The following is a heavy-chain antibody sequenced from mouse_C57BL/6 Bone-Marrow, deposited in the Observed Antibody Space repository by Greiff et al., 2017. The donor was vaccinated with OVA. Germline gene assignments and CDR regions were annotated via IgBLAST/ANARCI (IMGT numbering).Heavy chain of an antibody. Sequence: EVKLVESGGGLVKPGGSLKLSCAASGFTFSSYAMSWVRQTPEKRLEWVATISDGGSYTYYPDNVKGRFHISRDNAKNNLYLQMSHLKSEDTAMYYCARDCPRSAWFAYWGQGTLVTVSA. CDR3: ARDCPRSAWFAY. V-gene: IGHV5-4*01. CDR1: GFTFSSYA. J-gene: IGHJ3*01. CDR2: ISDGGSYT.